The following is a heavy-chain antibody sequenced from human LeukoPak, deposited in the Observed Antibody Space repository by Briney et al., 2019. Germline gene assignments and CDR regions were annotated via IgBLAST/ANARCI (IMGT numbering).Heavy chain of an antibody. CDR2: IYSSGGT. Sequence: GGSLRLSCAASGFTVSNNYMSWVRQAPGKGLECVSVIYSSGGTYYADSVKGRFTISRDNAKNSLYLQMNSLRAEDTAVYYCARDPGRSGGSCYSDYWGQGTLVTVSS. CDR3: ARDPGRSGGSCYSDY. V-gene: IGHV3-66*01. J-gene: IGHJ4*02. D-gene: IGHD2-15*01. CDR1: GFTVSNNY.